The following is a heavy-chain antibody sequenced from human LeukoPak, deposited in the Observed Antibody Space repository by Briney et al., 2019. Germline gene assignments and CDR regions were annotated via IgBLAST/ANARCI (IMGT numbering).Heavy chain of an antibody. V-gene: IGHV3-21*05. J-gene: IGHJ6*02. CDR3: ARAGYYGSGSYYTYCGMDV. Sequence: PGGSLRLSGAASGFPFSSYPMNWVRQAPGKGLEWVSYISSSATYTYSADSVKGRFTIYRDNAKNSLYLQMNSLRAEDTAVYFCARAGYYGSGSYYTYCGMDVWGQGTTVTVSS. CDR1: GFPFSSYP. D-gene: IGHD3-10*01. CDR2: ISSSATYT.